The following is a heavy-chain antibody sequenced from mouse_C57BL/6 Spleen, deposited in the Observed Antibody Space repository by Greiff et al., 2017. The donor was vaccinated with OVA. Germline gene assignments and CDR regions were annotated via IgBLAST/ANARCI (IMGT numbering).Heavy chain of an antibody. CDR1: GYAFSSSW. V-gene: IGHV1-82*01. J-gene: IGHJ3*01. CDR2: IYPGDGDT. CDR3: ASGRYYGSSFFAY. Sequence: QVQLKQSGPELVKPGASVKISCKASGYAFSSSWMNWVKQRPGKGLEWIGRIYPGDGDTNYNGKFKGKATLTADKSSSTAYMQLSSLTSEDSAVYFCASGRYYGSSFFAYWGQGTLVTVSA. D-gene: IGHD1-1*01.